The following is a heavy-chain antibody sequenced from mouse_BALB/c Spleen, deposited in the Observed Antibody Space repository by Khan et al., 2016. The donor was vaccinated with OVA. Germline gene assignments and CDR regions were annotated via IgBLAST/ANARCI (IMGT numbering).Heavy chain of an antibody. V-gene: IGHV1S132*01. Sequence: QVQLQQSGAELVKPGASVKLSCKTSGYTFTNYWIQWVKQRPGQGLGWIGEIFPGTGTTYYNENFKAKATLTIDTSSNTAYMQLISLTSEDSAVYFCASGYFGNYEFAYWGQGTLVTVSA. D-gene: IGHD2-1*01. CDR2: IFPGTGTT. CDR1: GYTFTNYW. CDR3: ASGYFGNYEFAY. J-gene: IGHJ3*01.